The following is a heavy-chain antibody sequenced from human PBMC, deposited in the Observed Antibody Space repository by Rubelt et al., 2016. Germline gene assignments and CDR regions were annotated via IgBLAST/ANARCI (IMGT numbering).Heavy chain of an antibody. CDR2: INHSGST. D-gene: IGHD2-8*01. CDR3: ARGLGFNFRVRGVMGY. V-gene: IGHV4-34*01. CDR1: GGSFSDYY. Sequence: QVQLQQWGAGLLKPSETLSLTCAVYGGSFSDYYWSWIRQPPGKGLEWIGEINHSGSTNYNPSLKSRVTVSVDTSKNQFSLKLSSVTAAETAVYYCARGLGFNFRVRGVMGYWGQGTLVTVSS. J-gene: IGHJ4*02.